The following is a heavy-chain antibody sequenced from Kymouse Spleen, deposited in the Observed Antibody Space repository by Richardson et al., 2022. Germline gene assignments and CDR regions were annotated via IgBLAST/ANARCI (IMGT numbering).Heavy chain of an antibody. V-gene: IGHV3-30*18. D-gene: IGHD6-13*01. CDR1: GFTFSSYG. J-gene: IGHJ6*02. Sequence: QVQLVESGGGVVQPGRSLRLSCAASGFTFSSYGMHWVRQAPGKGLEWVAVISYDGSNKYYADSVKGRFTISRDNSKNTLYLQMNSLRAEDTAVYYCAKDEGDSSSLDWYYGMDVWGQGTTVTVSS. CDR3: AKDEGDSSSLDWYYGMDV. CDR2: ISYDGSNK.